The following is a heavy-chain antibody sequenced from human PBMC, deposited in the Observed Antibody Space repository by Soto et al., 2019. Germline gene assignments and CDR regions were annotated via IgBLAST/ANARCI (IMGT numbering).Heavy chain of an antibody. J-gene: IGHJ4*02. D-gene: IGHD1-26*01. CDR2: IRSTSSST. V-gene: IGHV3-48*01. CDR3: ARESIVGATNTFDY. Sequence: GGSLRLSCVASGFTFSSYSMNWVRQAPGMGLEWVSYIRSTSSSTYYADSVKGRFTISRDNSKNTLYLQMNSLRAEDTAVYYCARESIVGATNTFDYWGQGTLVTVSS. CDR1: GFTFSSYS.